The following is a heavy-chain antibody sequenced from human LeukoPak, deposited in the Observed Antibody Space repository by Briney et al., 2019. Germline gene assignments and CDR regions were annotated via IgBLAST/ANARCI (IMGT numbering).Heavy chain of an antibody. J-gene: IGHJ5*02. Sequence: ASVKVSCKVSGYTLTELSMHWVRQAPGKGLEWMGGFDPEDGETIYAQKFQGRVTMTEDTSTDTDYMELSSLRSEDTAVYYCATAGYYYDSSSWFDPWGQGTLVTVSS. V-gene: IGHV1-24*01. CDR3: ATAGYYYDSSSWFDP. CDR1: GYTLTELS. CDR2: FDPEDGET. D-gene: IGHD3-22*01.